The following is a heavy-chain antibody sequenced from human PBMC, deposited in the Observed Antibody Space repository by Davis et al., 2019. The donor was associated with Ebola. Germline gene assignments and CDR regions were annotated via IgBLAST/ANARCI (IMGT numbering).Heavy chain of an antibody. CDR2: IIPIFGTA. V-gene: IGHV1-69*06. CDR3: ASLGTTVTRTFDY. Sequence: AASVKVSCKASGGTFSSYAISWVRQAPGQGLEWMGGIIPIFGTANYAQKFQGRVTITADKSTSTAYMELSSLRSEDTAVYYCASLGTTVTRTFDYWGQGTLVTVSS. D-gene: IGHD4-17*01. CDR1: GGTFSSYA. J-gene: IGHJ4*02.